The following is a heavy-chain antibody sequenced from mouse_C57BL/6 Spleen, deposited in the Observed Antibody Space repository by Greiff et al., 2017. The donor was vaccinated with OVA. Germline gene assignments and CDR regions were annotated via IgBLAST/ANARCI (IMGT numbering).Heavy chain of an antibody. V-gene: IGHV1-26*01. CDR2: INPNNGGT. CDR1: GYTFTDYY. Sequence: EVQLQQSGPELVKPGASVKISCKASGYTFTDYYMNWVKQSHGKSLEWIGDINPNNGGTSYNQKFKGKATLTVDKSSSTAYMELRSLTSEDSAVYYCARLDYDYPYWGQGTTLTVSS. J-gene: IGHJ2*01. CDR3: ARLDYDYPY. D-gene: IGHD2-4*01.